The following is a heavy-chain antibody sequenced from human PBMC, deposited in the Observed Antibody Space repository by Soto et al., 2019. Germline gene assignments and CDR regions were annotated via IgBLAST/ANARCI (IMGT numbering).Heavy chain of an antibody. V-gene: IGHV3-33*01. CDR3: ARAGGTTVTGLWHFDS. Sequence: QVQLEESGGGVVQPGRSLRLSCEASGLTFNPYSMHWVRQPPGKGLAWLAAIWYDGTQKYYADSVKGRFIISRDNSKKTLYLEMNSLRAEDTAVYYCARAGGTTVTGLWHFDSWGQGTLVTVSS. CDR2: IWYDGTQK. J-gene: IGHJ4*02. D-gene: IGHD4-17*01. CDR1: GLTFNPYS.